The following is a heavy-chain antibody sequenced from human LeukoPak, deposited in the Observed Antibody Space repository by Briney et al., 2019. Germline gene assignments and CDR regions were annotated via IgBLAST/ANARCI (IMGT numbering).Heavy chain of an antibody. CDR3: ARSKAHLSTSWYGTWFDP. CDR2: MYHSGDT. D-gene: IGHD2-2*01. CDR1: GFPVSSNY. V-gene: IGHV4-38-2*01. Sequence: GSLRLSCAASGFPVSSNYMSWVRQPPGKGLEWIGSMYHSGDTYYNPSLKSRVTISVDTSKNQLSLKLSSVTAADTAVYYCARSKAHLSTSWYGTWFDPWGQGTLVTVSS. J-gene: IGHJ5*02.